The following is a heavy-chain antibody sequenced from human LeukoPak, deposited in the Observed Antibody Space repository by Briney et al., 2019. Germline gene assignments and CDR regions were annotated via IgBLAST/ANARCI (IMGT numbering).Heavy chain of an antibody. CDR1: GAFITNSHW. V-gene: IGHV4-4*02. J-gene: IGHJ4*02. CDR2: IYHSGTT. D-gene: IGHD4-17*01. CDR3: ATYFYGEYGSYYFDY. Sequence: SETLSLTCAVSGAFITNSHWWSWARQPPGKGLEWIGEIYHSGTTNYNPSLKSRVTMSVDKSKNQFSLKLSSVTAADTDVYYCATYFYGEYGSYYFDYWGQGTLVAVAS.